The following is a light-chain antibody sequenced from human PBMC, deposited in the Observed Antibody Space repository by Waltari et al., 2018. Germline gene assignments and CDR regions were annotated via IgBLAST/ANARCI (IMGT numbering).Light chain of an antibody. Sequence: QSVLTQPPSVSAAPGQKVTISCSGSSSNIGHTNVSWYQQLPGTAPNALIYDKNKRPSGIPDRVSGSKSGTSATLGITGLQTGDEADYYCGTWDSSLSAGVFGGGTKLTVL. V-gene: IGLV1-51*01. CDR1: SSNIGHTN. J-gene: IGLJ3*02. CDR2: DKN. CDR3: GTWDSSLSAGV.